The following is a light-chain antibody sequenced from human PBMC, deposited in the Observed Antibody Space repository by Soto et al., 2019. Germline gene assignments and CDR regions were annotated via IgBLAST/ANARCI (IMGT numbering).Light chain of an antibody. V-gene: IGLV2-14*01. CDR1: RSDVGGYNY. CDR3: SSYTSSRTYV. CDR2: DVT. Sequence: QSALTQPASVSGSPGQSITVSCTGTRSDVGGYNYVYWHQQHPGKAPKLMIYDVTNRPSGVSDRFSGSKSGNTASLTISGLQAEGEADYYCSSYTSSRTYVFGAGTRSPS. J-gene: IGLJ1*01.